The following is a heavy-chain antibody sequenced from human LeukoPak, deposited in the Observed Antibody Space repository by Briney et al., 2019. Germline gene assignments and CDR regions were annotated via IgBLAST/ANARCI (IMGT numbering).Heavy chain of an antibody. D-gene: IGHD3-10*01. CDR2: IYHSGST. Sequence: SETLSLTCTVSGGSISSGGYYWSWIRQPPGKGLEWIGYIYHSGSTFYNPSLRGRVSISVDRSKNQFSLKLSSVTAADTAVYYCARVYYYGSGRSDYYGMDVWGQGTTVTVS. J-gene: IGHJ6*02. V-gene: IGHV4-30-2*01. CDR3: ARVYYYGSGRSDYYGMDV. CDR1: GGSISSGGYY.